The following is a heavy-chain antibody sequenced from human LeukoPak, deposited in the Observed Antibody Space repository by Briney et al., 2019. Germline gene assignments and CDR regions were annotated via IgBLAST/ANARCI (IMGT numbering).Heavy chain of an antibody. CDR2: ISAYNGNT. Sequence: ASVKVSCKASLYTFTSYGISWVRHAPGQRPEWMGWISAYNGNTNYAQKLQGRVTMPTDTSTSTAYMELRSLRSDDTAVYYCARASITMIVVVPDDYWGQGTLVTVSS. D-gene: IGHD3-22*01. V-gene: IGHV1-18*01. CDR1: LYTFTSYG. CDR3: ARASITMIVVVPDDY. J-gene: IGHJ4*02.